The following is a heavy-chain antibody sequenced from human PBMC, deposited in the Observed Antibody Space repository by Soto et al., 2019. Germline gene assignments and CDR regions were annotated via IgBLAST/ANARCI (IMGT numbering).Heavy chain of an antibody. J-gene: IGHJ3*02. V-gene: IGHV1-58*01. D-gene: IGHD2-15*01. CDR3: ARGNRIEAFNI. CDR2: IVVGSGST. CDR1: GFTFSTSSA. Sequence: GASVKVSCKASGFTFSTSSAVQWVRQARGQRLEWIGWIVVGSGSTEYAQKFQERVTITRDLSTTTSYMELSSLRSDDTAVYYCARGNRIEAFNIWGQGTMVTGSS.